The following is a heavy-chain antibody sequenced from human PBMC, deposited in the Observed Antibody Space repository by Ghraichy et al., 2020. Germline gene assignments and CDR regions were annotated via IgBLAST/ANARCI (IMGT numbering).Heavy chain of an antibody. J-gene: IGHJ4*02. Sequence: GGSLRLSCAASGFAFTISAMTWVRQAPGKGLEWVSTIGGRGGSTYYADSAKGRFTISRDNSKNTLYLQMNSLRAEDTAIYYCASRKLEGCSSTRCYAPFDYWGQGTLVTVSS. CDR1: GFAFTISA. CDR2: IGGRGGST. D-gene: IGHD2-2*01. CDR3: ASRKLEGCSSTRCYAPFDY. V-gene: IGHV3-23*01.